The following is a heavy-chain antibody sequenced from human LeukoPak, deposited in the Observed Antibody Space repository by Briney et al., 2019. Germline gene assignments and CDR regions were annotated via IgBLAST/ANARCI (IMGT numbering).Heavy chain of an antibody. J-gene: IGHJ5*02. Sequence: GGSLRLSCAASGFTFSSYSLNWVRQAPGKGLEWVSSISSSSSYIYYADSVKGRFTISRDNAKNSLYLQMNSLRAEDTAVYYCARDRSLTGTTFDPWGQGTLVTVSS. D-gene: IGHD1-1*01. CDR1: GFTFSSYS. CDR3: ARDRSLTGTTFDP. CDR2: ISSSSSYI. V-gene: IGHV3-21*01.